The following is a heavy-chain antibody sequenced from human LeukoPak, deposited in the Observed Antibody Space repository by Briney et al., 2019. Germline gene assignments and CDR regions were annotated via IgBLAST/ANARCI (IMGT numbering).Heavy chain of an antibody. Sequence: GGSLRLSCAASGFTFSSYSMNGVRQAPGKGLEWVSSISSSSSYIYYADSVKGRFTISRDNAKNSLYLQMNSLRAEDTAVYYCARDPPSYYYDSSGSLTFDYWGQGTLVTVSS. CDR1: GFTFSSYS. D-gene: IGHD3-22*01. V-gene: IGHV3-21*01. J-gene: IGHJ4*02. CDR2: ISSSSSYI. CDR3: ARDPPSYYYDSSGSLTFDY.